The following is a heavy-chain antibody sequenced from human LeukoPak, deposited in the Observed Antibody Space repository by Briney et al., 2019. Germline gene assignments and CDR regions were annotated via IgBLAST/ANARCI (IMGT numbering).Heavy chain of an antibody. CDR1: GYSFTSYW. J-gene: IGHJ4*02. Sequence: GESLKISCKGSGYSFTSYWIGWVRQIPGKGLEWMGIIYPGDSDTRYSPSFQGQVTISADKSISTAYLQWSSLKASDTAMYYCARRAPGDSTSWYYDYWGQGTLVTVSS. CDR3: ARRAPGDSTSWYYDY. CDR2: IYPGDSDT. D-gene: IGHD6-13*01. V-gene: IGHV5-51*01.